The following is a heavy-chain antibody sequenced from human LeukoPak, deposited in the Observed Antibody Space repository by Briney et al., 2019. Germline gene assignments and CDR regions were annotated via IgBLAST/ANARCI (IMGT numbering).Heavy chain of an antibody. J-gene: IGHJ4*02. CDR1: GFSFRSYG. D-gene: IGHD3-22*01. CDR3: ARGDDYYDSSGYYAAKAFAN. Sequence: PGGSLRLSSAASGFSFRSYGMHWVRQAPGKGLEWVAVIWYDGSNKYYADSVKGRFTISRDISKNTLFLQMNSLRAEDTAVYYCARGDDYYDSSGYYAAKAFANWGQGTLVTVSS. V-gene: IGHV3-33*01. CDR2: IWYDGSNK.